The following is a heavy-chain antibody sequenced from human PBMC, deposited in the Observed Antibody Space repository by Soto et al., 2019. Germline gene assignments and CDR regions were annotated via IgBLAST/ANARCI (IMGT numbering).Heavy chain of an antibody. V-gene: IGHV1-69*01. J-gene: IGHJ4*02. D-gene: IGHD5-18*01. CDR2: IIPLFGTA. CDR1: EGTSSTYS. Sequence: QVQLGQSGPEVKKPGSSVKAPPKPSEGTSSTYSTGWVRQAPGQGLEWMGGIIPLFGTANSAQKSEGRVTITADESTSTDYMELRSLRSEDTAVYYCAHSDTAMVSPFDYLGQGTLVTVSS. CDR3: AHSDTAMVSPFDY.